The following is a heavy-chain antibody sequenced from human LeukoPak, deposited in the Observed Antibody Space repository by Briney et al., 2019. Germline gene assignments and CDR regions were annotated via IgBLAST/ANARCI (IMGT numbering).Heavy chain of an antibody. CDR2: ISGGAYSI. V-gene: IGHV3-23*01. J-gene: IGHJ4*02. CDR3: AKDSRGYDKPFDS. CDR1: GFTFGNFA. D-gene: IGHD5-12*01. Sequence: GGSLRLSCAASGFTFGNFAMSWVRQAPGKGLEWVSLISGGAYSIYYADSVKGRFTISRDNSKNTLYLQMNSLRAEDTAIYSCAKDSRGYDKPFDSWGQGTPVTVSS.